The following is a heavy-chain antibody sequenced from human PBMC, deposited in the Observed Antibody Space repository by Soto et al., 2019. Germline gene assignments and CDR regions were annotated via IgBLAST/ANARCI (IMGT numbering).Heavy chain of an antibody. Sequence: ASVKVSCKASGGTFSSYAISWVRQAPGQGLEWMARIIPIFGIANYAQKFQGRVTSTEDKSTSTAYIELSSLRSEDTAVYYCARDCSMRDEFCAAPWGQGTLVTVSS. CDR1: GGTFSSYA. J-gene: IGHJ5*02. CDR3: ARDCSMRDEFCAAP. V-gene: IGHV1-69*04. D-gene: IGHD2-2*01. CDR2: IIPIFGIA.